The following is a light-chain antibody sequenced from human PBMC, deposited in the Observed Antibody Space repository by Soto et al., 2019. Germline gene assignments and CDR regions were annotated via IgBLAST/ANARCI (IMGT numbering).Light chain of an antibody. V-gene: IGKV1-5*03. Sequence: DIQMTQSPSTLSGSVGDRVTITCRASPTFRSWLAWFQQKPGKAPKLLINKASTLKSGVPSRVSGSGSGTDFTLTISSLQPDDFATYYCQHYNSYSEAFGQGPKVE. J-gene: IGKJ1*01. CDR2: KAS. CDR1: PTFRSW. CDR3: QHYNSYSEA.